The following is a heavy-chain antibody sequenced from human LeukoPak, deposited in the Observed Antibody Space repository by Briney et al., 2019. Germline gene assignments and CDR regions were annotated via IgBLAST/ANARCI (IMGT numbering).Heavy chain of an antibody. CDR1: GFTFSDSA. CDR2: IRSKANSYAT. D-gene: IGHD6-13*01. CDR3: ARAAYSSTWYSRYFDL. V-gene: IGHV3-73*01. Sequence: GGSLRLSCAASGFTFSDSAMHWVRQASGKGLEWVGRIRSKANSYATAYAASVKGRFTISRENAKNSLYLQMNSLRAGDTAVYYCARAAYSSTWYSRYFDLWGRGTLVTVSS. J-gene: IGHJ2*01.